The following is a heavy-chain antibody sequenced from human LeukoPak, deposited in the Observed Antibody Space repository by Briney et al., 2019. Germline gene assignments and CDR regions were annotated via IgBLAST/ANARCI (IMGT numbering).Heavy chain of an antibody. CDR3: AKDKVGSSSWYPQYFDY. J-gene: IGHJ4*02. Sequence: GRSLRLSCAASGFSFDDYAMHWVRQAPGKGLEWVSGISWNSGSIGYADSVKGRFTISRDNAKNSLYLQMNSLRAEDTALYYCAKDKVGSSSWYPQYFDYWGQGTLVTVSS. CDR2: ISWNSGSI. CDR1: GFSFDDYA. V-gene: IGHV3-9*01. D-gene: IGHD6-13*01.